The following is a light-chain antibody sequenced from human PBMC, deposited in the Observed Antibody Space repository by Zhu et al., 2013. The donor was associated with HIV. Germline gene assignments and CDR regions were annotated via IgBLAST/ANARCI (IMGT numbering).Light chain of an antibody. V-gene: IGLV2-8*01. CDR3: SSYAGGNNLV. CDR1: SSDIGGYNY. Sequence: QSALTQPASVSGSPGQSITISCTGTSSDIGGYNYVSWYQQHPGKAPKLMIFDVTKRPSGVPNRFSGSKSGITASLTVSGLQAEDEADYYCSSYAGGNNLVFGGGTKLTVL. J-gene: IGLJ2*01. CDR2: DVT.